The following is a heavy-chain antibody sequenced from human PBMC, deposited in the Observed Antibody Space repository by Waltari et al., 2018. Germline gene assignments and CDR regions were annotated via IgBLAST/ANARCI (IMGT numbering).Heavy chain of an antibody. V-gene: IGHV1-18*04. Sequence: QVELVQSGAEMKKSGASVEISCKAPGYTFRRDSMNWVRQAPGQGLEWMGWIATYNGNTNYAQSLQGRVTMSTDTSTNTVYMELRSLRSDDTAVYYCAREAYNFLTGYGYYGVDVWGQGTTVTVSS. CDR1: GYTFRRDS. CDR3: AREAYNFLTGYGYYGVDV. D-gene: IGHD3-9*01. J-gene: IGHJ6*02. CDR2: IATYNGNT.